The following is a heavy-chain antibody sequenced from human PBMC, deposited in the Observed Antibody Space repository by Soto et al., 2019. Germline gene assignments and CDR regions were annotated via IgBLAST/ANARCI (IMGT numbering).Heavy chain of an antibody. D-gene: IGHD2-15*01. CDR2: IDWDDDK. V-gene: IGHV2-70*11. CDR3: ARSHPGAYCSGGSCYQKRARGFDY. Sequence: SGPTLVNPTQTLTLTCTFSGFSLSTSGMCVSWIRQPPGKALEWLARIDWDDDKYYSTSLKTRLTISKDTSKNQVVLTMTNMDPVDTATYYCARSHPGAYCSGGSCYQKRARGFDYWGQGTLVTVSS. CDR1: GFSLSTSGMC. J-gene: IGHJ4*02.